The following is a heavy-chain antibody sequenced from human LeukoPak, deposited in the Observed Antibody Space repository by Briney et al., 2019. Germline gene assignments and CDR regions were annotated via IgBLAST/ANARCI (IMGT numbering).Heavy chain of an antibody. CDR3: TRDGGSGSSPLDFDY. Sequence: SESLSLTCTVSGVSFSSYYRSWIRQPPGKALEWIGYIFHTGSTEYNPSLKSRVTISVDTSKNQFSLKLSSVTAADTAVYDCTRDGGSGSSPLDFDYWGPGTLVTVSS. V-gene: IGHV4-59*01. D-gene: IGHD3-10*01. CDR1: GVSFSSYY. J-gene: IGHJ4*02. CDR2: IFHTGST.